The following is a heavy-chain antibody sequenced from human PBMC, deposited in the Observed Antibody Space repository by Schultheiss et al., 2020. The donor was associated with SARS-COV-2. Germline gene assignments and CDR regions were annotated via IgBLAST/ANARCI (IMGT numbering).Heavy chain of an antibody. J-gene: IGHJ4*02. Sequence: ASVKVSCKASGYTFISYGISWVRQAPGQGLEWMGWISTHNGNTNYAQKLQGRVTMTTDTSTSTAYMELRGLRSDDTAVYYCARDSYSSSSNLDYWGQGTLVTVSS. CDR3: ARDSYSSSSNLDY. V-gene: IGHV1-18*01. CDR2: ISTHNGNT. CDR1: GYTFISYG. D-gene: IGHD6-6*01.